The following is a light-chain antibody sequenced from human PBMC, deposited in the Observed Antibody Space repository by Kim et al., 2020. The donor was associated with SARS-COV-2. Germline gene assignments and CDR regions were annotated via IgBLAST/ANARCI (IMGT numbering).Light chain of an antibody. V-gene: IGLV3-1*01. Sequence: SVSPEQPASFTCSGVKWGNTVASWYEQKPGQSPVLVIYQDNRRPSGIPERFSGSKSGNTATLTISGTQPMDEADYYCQAWDSTAYVFGTGTKVTVL. J-gene: IGLJ1*01. CDR1: KWGNTV. CDR2: QDN. CDR3: QAWDSTAYV.